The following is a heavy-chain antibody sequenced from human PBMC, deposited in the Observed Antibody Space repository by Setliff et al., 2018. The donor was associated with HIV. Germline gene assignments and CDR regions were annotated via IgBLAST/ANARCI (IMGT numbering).Heavy chain of an antibody. CDR1: GGSFSDYY. Sequence: SETLSLTCAVYGGSFSDYYWSWIRQPPGKGLECIGEINHSGSTNHNPSLKSRVTISVDTSKKQFSLRLSSVTAADTAVYYCARDRHYYHSGAYGGSCDSFDFWGQGTMVTVSS. V-gene: IGHV4-34*01. J-gene: IGHJ3*01. CDR3: ARDRHYYHSGAYGGSCDSFDF. CDR2: INHSGST. D-gene: IGHD3-22*01.